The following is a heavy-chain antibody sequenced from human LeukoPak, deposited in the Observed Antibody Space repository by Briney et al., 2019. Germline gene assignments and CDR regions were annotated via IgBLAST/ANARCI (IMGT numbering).Heavy chain of an antibody. J-gene: IGHJ3*02. Sequence: GGSLRLSCAASGFTFSSYAMHWVRQAPGKGLEWVAVISYDGSNKYYADSVKGRFTISRDNSKNTLYLQMNSLRAEDTAVYYCARDERIRGIVVVNPPWGAFDIWGQGTMVTVSS. CDR1: GFTFSSYA. CDR2: ISYDGSNK. V-gene: IGHV3-30-3*01. D-gene: IGHD3-22*01. CDR3: ARDERIRGIVVVNPPWGAFDI.